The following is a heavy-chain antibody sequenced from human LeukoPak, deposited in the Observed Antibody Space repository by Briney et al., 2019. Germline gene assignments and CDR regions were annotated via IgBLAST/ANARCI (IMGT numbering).Heavy chain of an antibody. D-gene: IGHD6-19*01. Sequence: GGSLRLSCAASGFTFSTYNMHWVRQAPGKGLEWVTMIRYDGSDKYYADSVKGRFTISRDNSKNTLYLQMNSLRAEATAVYYCAKDSGSGWSQFDYWGQGTLVTVSS. CDR3: AKDSGSGWSQFDY. CDR1: GFTFSTYN. J-gene: IGHJ4*02. V-gene: IGHV3-30*02. CDR2: IRYDGSDK.